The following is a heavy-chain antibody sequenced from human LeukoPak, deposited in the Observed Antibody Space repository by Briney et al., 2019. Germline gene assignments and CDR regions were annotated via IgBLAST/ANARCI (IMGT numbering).Heavy chain of an antibody. CDR3: ARDQVSSSWYSDWFDP. CDR1: GFTFSSYG. V-gene: IGHV3-33*01. Sequence: PGGSLRLSCAASGFTFSSYGMHWVRQAPGKGLEWVAVVWYDGSNKYYADSVKGRFTISRDDSKSTLYLQMNSLRAEDTAVYYCARDQVSSSWYSDWFDPWGQGTLVIVSS. J-gene: IGHJ5*02. CDR2: VWYDGSNK. D-gene: IGHD6-13*01.